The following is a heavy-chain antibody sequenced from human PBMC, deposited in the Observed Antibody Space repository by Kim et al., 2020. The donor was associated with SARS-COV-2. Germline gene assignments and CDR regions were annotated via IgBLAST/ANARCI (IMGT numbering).Heavy chain of an antibody. J-gene: IGHJ4*02. CDR1: GFAFSSSG. D-gene: IGHD3-16*01. CDR3: ARGGGADY. Sequence: GGSLRLSCAASGFAFSSSGMMWVRQAPGKGPEWVSYISSSGSTIQYADSVKGRFTISRDNARNSLYLQMNSLRDEDTAVYYCARGGGADYWGQGTLVTVSS. CDR2: ISSSGSTI. V-gene: IGHV3-48*02.